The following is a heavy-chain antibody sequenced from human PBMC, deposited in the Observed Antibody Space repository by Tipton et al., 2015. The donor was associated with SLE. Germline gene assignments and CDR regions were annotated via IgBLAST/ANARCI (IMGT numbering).Heavy chain of an antibody. J-gene: IGHJ3*02. CDR2: IYHSGST. CDR1: GGSISSSDW. Sequence: TLSLTCAVSGGSISSSDWWTWVRQLPGKGLECIGEIYHSGSTNYNPSLKSRVTISVDKSKNQFSLELSSVTAADTAVYYCARKTTVITPGAFDIWGQGTMVTVSS. D-gene: IGHD4-23*01. V-gene: IGHV4-4*02. CDR3: ARKTTVITPGAFDI.